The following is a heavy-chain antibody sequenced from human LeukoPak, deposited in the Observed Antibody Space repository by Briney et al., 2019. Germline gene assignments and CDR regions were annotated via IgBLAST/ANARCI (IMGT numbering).Heavy chain of an antibody. V-gene: IGHV4-61*01. CDR1: GGSVSSGSYH. D-gene: IGHD3-10*01. CDR3: AREGIPGSHFDY. CDR2: IYYSGST. Sequence: SETLSLTCTVSGGSVSSGSYHWSWIRQPSGKGLEWIGYIYYSGSTNYNPSLKSRVTISVDTSKNQFSLKLSSVTAADTAVYYCAREGIPGSHFDYWGQGTLVTVSS. J-gene: IGHJ4*02.